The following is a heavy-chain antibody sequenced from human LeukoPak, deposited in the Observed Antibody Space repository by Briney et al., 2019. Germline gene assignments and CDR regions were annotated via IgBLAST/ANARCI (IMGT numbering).Heavy chain of an antibody. V-gene: IGHV1-69*13. J-gene: IGHJ4*02. CDR3: ARDLYYYDSSGYYDDY. Sequence: ASVKVSCKASGGTFSSYAISWVRQAPGQGLEWMGGIIPIFGTANYAQKFQGRVTITADESTSTAYMELSSLRSEDTAVYYCARDLYYYDSSGYYDDYWGQGTLVTVSS. CDR2: IIPIFGTA. CDR1: GGTFSSYA. D-gene: IGHD3-22*01.